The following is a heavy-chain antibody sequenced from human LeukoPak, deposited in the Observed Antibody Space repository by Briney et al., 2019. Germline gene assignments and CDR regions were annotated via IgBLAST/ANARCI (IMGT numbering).Heavy chain of an antibody. D-gene: IGHD4-11*01. V-gene: IGHV4-39*01. J-gene: IGHJ4*02. CDR1: GGSLSSSSYY. CDR2: IYYSGST. CDR3: ARRDSIYSFDS. Sequence: PSETLSLTCTVSGGSLSSSSYYWGWIRQPPGKGLEWIGSIYYSGSTYYNPSLKSRVTISVDTSKNQFSLKLSSVTAVDTAVFYCARRDSIYSFDSWGQGTLVTVSS.